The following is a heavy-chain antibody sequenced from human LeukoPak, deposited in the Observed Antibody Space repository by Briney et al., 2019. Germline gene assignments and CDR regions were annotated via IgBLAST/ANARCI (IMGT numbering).Heavy chain of an antibody. J-gene: IGHJ4*02. CDR1: GYTFTSYY. Sequence: ASVKVSCKASGYTFTSYYMHWVRQAPGQGLERMGIINPSGGSTSYAQKFQGRVTMTRDTSTSTVYMELSSLRSEDTAVYYCARDLGYCSSTSCPTFDYWGQGTLVTVSS. D-gene: IGHD2-2*01. CDR3: ARDLGYCSSTSCPTFDY. V-gene: IGHV1-46*01. CDR2: INPSGGST.